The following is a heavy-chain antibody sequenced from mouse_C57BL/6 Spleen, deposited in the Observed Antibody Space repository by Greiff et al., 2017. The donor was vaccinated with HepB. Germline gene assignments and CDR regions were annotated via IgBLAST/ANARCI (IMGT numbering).Heavy chain of an antibody. V-gene: IGHV1-55*01. CDR2: IYPGSGST. J-gene: IGHJ3*01. CDR1: GYTFTSYW. D-gene: IGHD1-1*01. Sequence: VQLQQSGAELVKPGASVKMSCKASGYTFTSYWITWVKQRPGQGLEWIGDIYPGSGSTNYNEKFKSKATLTVDTSSSTAYMQLSSLTSEDSAVYYCARGSYGSSYDAYWGQGTLVTVSA. CDR3: ARGSYGSSYDAY.